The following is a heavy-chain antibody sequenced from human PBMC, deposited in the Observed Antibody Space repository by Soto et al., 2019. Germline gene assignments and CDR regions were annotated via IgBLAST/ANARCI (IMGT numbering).Heavy chain of an antibody. V-gene: IGHV3-33*01. D-gene: IGHD6-19*01. CDR3: ARGYSSGSGSDFDY. J-gene: IGHJ4*02. Sequence: GGSLRLSCAASGFAFSSYGMQLVRQAPGKGLEWVAGIWYDGSTKYYADSVKGRFTISRDNSKNTLYLQMNSLRAEDTAVYYCARGYSSGSGSDFDYWGQGTLVTVS. CDR1: GFAFSSYG. CDR2: IWYDGSTK.